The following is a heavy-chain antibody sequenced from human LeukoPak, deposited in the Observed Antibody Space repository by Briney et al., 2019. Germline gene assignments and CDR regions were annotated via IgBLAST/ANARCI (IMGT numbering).Heavy chain of an antibody. CDR3: ARKIYDYYDSLYAFDI. Sequence: GGSLRLSCAASGFTFSSYAMSWVRQAPGKGLEWVSAISGSGGSTYYADSVKGRFTISRDNSKNTLYLRMNSLRAEDTAVYYCARKIYDYYDSLYAFDIWGQGTMVTVSS. CDR1: GFTFSSYA. J-gene: IGHJ3*02. D-gene: IGHD3-22*01. V-gene: IGHV3-23*01. CDR2: ISGSGGST.